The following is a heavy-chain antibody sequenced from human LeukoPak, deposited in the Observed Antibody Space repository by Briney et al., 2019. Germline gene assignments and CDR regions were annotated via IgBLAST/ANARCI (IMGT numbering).Heavy chain of an antibody. D-gene: IGHD3-9*01. CDR1: GFTFSSYS. CDR2: ISSSGSNI. CDR3: ARTAFDWSQVGGNWFDP. Sequence: GGSLRLSCAASGFTFSSYSLNWVRQAPGKGLEWISYISSSGSNIDYADSVKGRFTISRDNGKNSLFLQMNSLRVEDTAVYCCARTAFDWSQVGGNWFDPWGQGTLVTVSS. J-gene: IGHJ5*02. V-gene: IGHV3-48*03.